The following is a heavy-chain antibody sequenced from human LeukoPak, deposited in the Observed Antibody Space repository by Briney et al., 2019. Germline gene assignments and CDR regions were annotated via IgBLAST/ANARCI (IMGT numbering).Heavy chain of an antibody. V-gene: IGHV4-38-2*02. D-gene: IGHD2-8*01. J-gene: IGHJ4*02. CDR1: GYSISSGYY. CDR2: IYHSGST. Sequence: SETLSLTCTVSGYSISSGYYWGWIRQPPGKGLEWIGSIYHSGSTYYNPSLKSRVTISVDTSTNQFSLKLSSVTAADTAVYYCARAGYCTNGVCYYFDYWGQGTLVTVSS. CDR3: ARAGYCTNGVCYYFDY.